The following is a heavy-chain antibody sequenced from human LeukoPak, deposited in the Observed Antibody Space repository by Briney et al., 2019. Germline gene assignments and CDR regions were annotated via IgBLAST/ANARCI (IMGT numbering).Heavy chain of an antibody. CDR2: IKQDGSEK. J-gene: IGHJ4*02. CDR3: ARSGGLQKFDY. D-gene: IGHD4-4*01. Sequence: GGSLRLSCAASGFTFSSYCMSWVRQAPGKGLEWVANIKQDGSEKYYVDSVKGRFTISRDNAKNSLYLQMNSLRAEDTAVYYCARSGGLQKFDYWGQGTLVTVSS. V-gene: IGHV3-7*01. CDR1: GFTFSSYC.